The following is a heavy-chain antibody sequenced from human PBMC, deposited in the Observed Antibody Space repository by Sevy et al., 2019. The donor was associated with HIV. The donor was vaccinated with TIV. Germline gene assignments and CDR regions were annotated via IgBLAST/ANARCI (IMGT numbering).Heavy chain of an antibody. Sequence: GGSLRLSCAASGFTFSSYGMHWVRQAPGKGLEWVAVIWYDGSNKYYADSVKGRFTISRDNSKNTLYLQMNSLRAEDTAVYYCAKGHAITIFWAPDYWGQGTLVTVSS. CDR1: GFTFSSYG. J-gene: IGHJ4*02. CDR2: IWYDGSNK. D-gene: IGHD3-9*01. CDR3: AKGHAITIFWAPDY. V-gene: IGHV3-33*06.